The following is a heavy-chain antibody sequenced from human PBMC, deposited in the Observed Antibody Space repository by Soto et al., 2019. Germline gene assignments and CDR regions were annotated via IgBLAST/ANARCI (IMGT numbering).Heavy chain of an antibody. CDR1: GYSFSNFW. CDR2: IYPGDSET. J-gene: IGHJ4*02. Sequence: PGESLKISCQGLGYSFSNFWIGWVRQMPGKGLEWIGIIYPGDSETRYSPSFQGQVTISADKSIGSAYLQWSSLKASDSAIYYCARRPSHGSGRWHLDYWGQGTLVTVSS. CDR3: ARRPSHGSGRWHLDY. V-gene: IGHV5-51*03. D-gene: IGHD3-10*01.